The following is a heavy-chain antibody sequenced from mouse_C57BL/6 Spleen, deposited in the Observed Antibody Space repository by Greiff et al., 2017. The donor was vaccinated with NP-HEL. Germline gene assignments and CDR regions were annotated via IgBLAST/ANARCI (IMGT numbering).Heavy chain of an antibody. CDR2: IDPSDSYT. Sequence: QVQLQQPGAELVMPGASVKLSCKASGYTFTSYWMHWVKQRPGQGLEWIGEIDPSDSYTNYNQKFKGKSTLTVDKSSSTAYMQLSSLTSEDSAVYYCARRQLRLDYYAMDYWGQGTSVTVSS. CDR1: GYTFTSYW. D-gene: IGHD3-2*02. V-gene: IGHV1-69*01. CDR3: ARRQLRLDYYAMDY. J-gene: IGHJ4*01.